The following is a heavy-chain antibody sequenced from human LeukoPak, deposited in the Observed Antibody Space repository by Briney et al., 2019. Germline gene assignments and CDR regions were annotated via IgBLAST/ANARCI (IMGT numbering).Heavy chain of an antibody. V-gene: IGHV3-30*02. J-gene: IGHJ6*03. D-gene: IGHD2-2*01. CDR1: GFTFSSYG. CDR2: IRYDGSNK. CDR3: ANYVVVPAVNSLPRAYYYYMDV. Sequence: GGSLRLSCAASGFTFSSYGMHWVRQAPGKGLEWVAFIRYDGSNKYYADSVKGRFTISRDNSKNTLYLQMNSLRAEDTAVYYCANYVVVPAVNSLPRAYYYYMDVGGKGPTVTVS.